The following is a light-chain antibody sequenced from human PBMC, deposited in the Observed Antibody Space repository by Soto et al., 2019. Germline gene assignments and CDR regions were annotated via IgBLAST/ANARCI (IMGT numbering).Light chain of an antibody. V-gene: IGKV1-39*01. CDR1: QSISSY. J-gene: IGKJ4*01. Sequence: DIQMTQSPSSLSASVGDRVTITCRASQSISSYLNWYQQKPGKAPKLLIYAASSLQSGVPSRFSGSGSGTDFTLTISNLQPEDVATYYCQKCDSAPLTFGGGTKVDIK. CDR3: QKCDSAPLT. CDR2: AAS.